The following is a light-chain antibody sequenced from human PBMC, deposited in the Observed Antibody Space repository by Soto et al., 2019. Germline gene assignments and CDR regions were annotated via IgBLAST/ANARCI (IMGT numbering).Light chain of an antibody. CDR3: QQYNSYPWT. CDR1: QSISSW. J-gene: IGKJ1*01. CDR2: KAS. V-gene: IGKV1-5*03. Sequence: DIQMTQSPSTLSASVGDRVTITCRASQSISSWLAWYQQTPGKAPKLLIYKASSLESGVPSRFSGRGSGTEFTLTISSLQPDDFATYYCQQYNSYPWTFGQGTKVEIK.